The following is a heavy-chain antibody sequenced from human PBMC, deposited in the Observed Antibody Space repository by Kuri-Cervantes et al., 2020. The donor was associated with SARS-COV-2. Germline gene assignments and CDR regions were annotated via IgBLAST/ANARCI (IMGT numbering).Heavy chain of an antibody. V-gene: IGHV3-21*01. Sequence: GESLKISCAASGFTFSSYSMNWVRQAPGKGLEWVSSISSSSSYIYYADSVKGRFTISRDNAKNSLYLQMNSLRAKDTAVYYCARGGSSGWYYFDYWGQGTLVTVSS. CDR1: GFTFSSYS. CDR2: ISSSSSYI. D-gene: IGHD6-19*01. CDR3: ARGGSSGWYYFDY. J-gene: IGHJ4*02.